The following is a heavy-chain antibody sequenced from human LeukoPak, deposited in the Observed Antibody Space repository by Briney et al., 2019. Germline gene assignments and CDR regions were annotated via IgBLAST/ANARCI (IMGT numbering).Heavy chain of an antibody. D-gene: IGHD2/OR15-2a*01. V-gene: IGHV4-61*08. J-gene: IGHJ5*02. CDR3: ALRRLTSAQIIEDNWFDP. CDR1: GGSVSSSGYS. Sequence: SETLSLTCTVSGGSVSSSGYSWNWIRQPPGKTLEWIGYTYYSGRTNYNPSLKSRVTISLDTSKNQFSLRLTSVTAADTAVYYCALRRLTSAQIIEDNWFDPWGQGTLVTVSS. CDR2: TYYSGRT.